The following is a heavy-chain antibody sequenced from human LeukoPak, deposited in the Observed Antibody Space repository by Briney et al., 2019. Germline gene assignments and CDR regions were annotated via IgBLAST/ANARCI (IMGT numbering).Heavy chain of an antibody. CDR3: ARHLQRWGFDY. D-gene: IGHD1-26*01. V-gene: IGHV4-59*08. J-gene: IGHJ4*02. CDR2: IYYSGST. CDR1: GGSITSYY. Sequence: SETLSLTCTVSGGSITSYYWSWIRQPPGKGLEWIGYIYYSGSTKYNPYLTSRVTISVDTSKNQFSLKLSSVTAADTAVYYCARHLQRWGFDYWGQGSLVTVSS.